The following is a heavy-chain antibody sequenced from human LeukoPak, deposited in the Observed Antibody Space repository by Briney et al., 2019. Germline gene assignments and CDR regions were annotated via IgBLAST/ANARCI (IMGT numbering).Heavy chain of an antibody. V-gene: IGHV3-30*01. J-gene: IGHJ2*01. CDR1: GSNLGDSN. CDR2: IAHDGSRV. Sequence: GGSLRLSCAASGSNLGDSNARWVRQAPGKGLEWVAVIAHDGSRVYDADSVRGRFTISRDNFKNTLYLQMNSLRPEDTAVYYCARDGRSPYHWFFDLWGRGTLVTVSS. CDR3: ARDGRSPYHWFFDL.